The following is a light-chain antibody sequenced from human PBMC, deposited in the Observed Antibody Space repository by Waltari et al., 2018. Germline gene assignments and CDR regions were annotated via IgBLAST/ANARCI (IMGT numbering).Light chain of an antibody. J-gene: IGKJ2*01. Sequence: DIVMTQSPDSLAVSLGERATINCKSSHSSSNEDSLAWYQQKPGQPPKLLIYRASTRESGVPDRFSGSGSGTDFTLTITSVQAEDVAVYYCQQYYSTLYTFGQGTKLEIK. V-gene: IGKV4-1*01. CDR2: RAS. CDR3: QQYYSTLYT. CDR1: HSSSNEDS.